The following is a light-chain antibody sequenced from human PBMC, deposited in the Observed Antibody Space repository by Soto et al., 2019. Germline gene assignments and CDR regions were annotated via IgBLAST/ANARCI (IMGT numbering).Light chain of an antibody. CDR1: QSVSIY. CDR2: DIS. J-gene: IGKJ4*01. V-gene: IGKV3-11*01. Sequence: EIVLTQSPATLSLPPGDRGTLSCRASQSVSIYLAWYQQRPGQTPRLLIYDISTRAAGLPARFSGSVFRTDYTLTISNLEPEDSAVYYCQRRCAWPNSFCGGTKVQI. CDR3: QRRCAWPNS.